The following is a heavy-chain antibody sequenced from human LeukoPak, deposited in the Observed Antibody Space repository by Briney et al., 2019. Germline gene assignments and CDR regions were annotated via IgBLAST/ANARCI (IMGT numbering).Heavy chain of an antibody. CDR3: ARPHGYNENYYYYGMDV. Sequence: ASVKVSCKASGGTFSSYAISWVRQAPGQGLEWMGWISAYNGNTNYAQKLQGRVTVTTDTSTSTAYMELRSLRSDDTAVYYCARPHGYNENYYYYGMDVWGQGTTVTVSS. V-gene: IGHV1-18*01. CDR2: ISAYNGNT. CDR1: GGTFSSYA. J-gene: IGHJ6*02. D-gene: IGHD5-24*01.